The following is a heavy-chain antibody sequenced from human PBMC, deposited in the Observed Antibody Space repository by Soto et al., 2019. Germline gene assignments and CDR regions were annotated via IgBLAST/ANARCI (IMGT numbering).Heavy chain of an antibody. V-gene: IGHV3-30-3*01. CDR2: ISYDGSNK. J-gene: IGHJ6*02. D-gene: IGHD3-3*01. CDR1: GFTFSSYA. Sequence: QVQLVESGGGVVQPGRSLRLSCAASGFTFSSYAMHWVRQAPGKGLEWVAVISYDGSNKYYADSVKGRFTISRDNSKNTLYLQMNSLRAEDTAVYYCARVLRFLEWAETYYYYYGMDVWGQGTTVTVSS. CDR3: ARVLRFLEWAETYYYYYGMDV.